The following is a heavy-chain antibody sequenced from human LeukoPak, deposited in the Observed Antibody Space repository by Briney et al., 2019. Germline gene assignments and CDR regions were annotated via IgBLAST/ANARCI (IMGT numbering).Heavy chain of an antibody. CDR3: ARDSRDGYYRPDYFDY. D-gene: IGHD5-24*01. CDR2: ISSSGSTI. J-gene: IGHJ4*02. V-gene: IGHV3-48*03. Sequence: GGSLRLSCAASGFTFSSYEMNWVRQAPGKGLEWVSYISSSGSTIYYADSVKGRFTISRDNAKNSLYLQMNGLRAEDTAVYYCARDSRDGYYRPDYFDYWGQGILVTVSS. CDR1: GFTFSSYE.